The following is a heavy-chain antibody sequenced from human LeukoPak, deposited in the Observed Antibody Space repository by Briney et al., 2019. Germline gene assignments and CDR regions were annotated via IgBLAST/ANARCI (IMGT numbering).Heavy chain of an antibody. Sequence: PGGSLRLSCAASGFIFDDYAMHWVRQAPGKGLEGVSLISGDGGRTYHTDSVKGRFTISRDNSKHSLYLQLNSLRTEDTALYYCTKNGGYSDAFDIWGQGTMVTVSS. V-gene: IGHV3-43*02. J-gene: IGHJ3*02. D-gene: IGHD3-10*01. CDR3: TKNGGYSDAFDI. CDR2: ISGDGGRT. CDR1: GFIFDDYA.